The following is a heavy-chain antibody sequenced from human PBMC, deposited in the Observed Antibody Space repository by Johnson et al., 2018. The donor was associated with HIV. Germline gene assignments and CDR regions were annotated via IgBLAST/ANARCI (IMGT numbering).Heavy chain of an antibody. CDR1: GFSFSSYA. CDR3: AKDMNNFWSGYPNDAFDI. J-gene: IGHJ3*02. CDR2: ISGTGAST. Sequence: SLRLSCAASGFSFSSYAMSWVRQAPGKGLEWVSGISGTGASTYYADSVKGRFTISRDKSENTVYLQMNSLRDEDTAIDYCAKDMNNFWSGYPNDAFDIWGQGTMVTVSS. D-gene: IGHD3-3*01. V-gene: IGHV3-23*01.